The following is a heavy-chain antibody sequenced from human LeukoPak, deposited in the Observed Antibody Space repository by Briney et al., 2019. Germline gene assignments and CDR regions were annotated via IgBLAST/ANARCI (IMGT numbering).Heavy chain of an antibody. Sequence: PGGSLRLSCAASGFTFSSYGMSWVRQAPGKGLEWVSAISNSGDSAYYADSVKGRFTISRDNSKNTLYLQMNSLRAEDTAVYYCAKDYCGGDCPDYWGQETLVTVSS. D-gene: IGHD2-21*02. CDR1: GFTFSSYG. CDR2: ISNSGDSA. V-gene: IGHV3-23*01. J-gene: IGHJ4*02. CDR3: AKDYCGGDCPDY.